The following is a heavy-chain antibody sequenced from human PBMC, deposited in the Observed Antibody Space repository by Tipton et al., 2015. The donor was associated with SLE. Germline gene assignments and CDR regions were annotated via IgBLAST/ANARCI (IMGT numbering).Heavy chain of an antibody. CDR2: INHSGST. D-gene: IGHD5-12*01. J-gene: IGHJ4*02. CDR1: GGSISSHY. V-gene: IGHV4-34*01. CDR3: ARGGSGYDLDY. Sequence: TLSLTCTVSGGSISSHYWSWIRQPPGKGLEWIGEINHSGSTNYNPSLKSRVTISVDTSKNQFSLKLSSVTAADTAVYYCARGGSGYDLDYWGQGTLVTVSS.